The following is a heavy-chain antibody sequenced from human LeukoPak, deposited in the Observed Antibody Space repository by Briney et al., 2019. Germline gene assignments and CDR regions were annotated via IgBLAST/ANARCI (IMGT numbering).Heavy chain of an antibody. J-gene: IGHJ6*02. CDR2: MYVTGTT. CDR3: ARASPEYYDILTGYHNYYGMDV. Sequence: SETLSLTCTVSGGSISDSYLSWIRQPAGKGLEWIGRMYVTGTTNYNPSLRSRVTMSMDTSKNQFSLRLSSVTAADTAVYYCARASPEYYDILTGYHNYYGMDVWGQGTTVTVSS. D-gene: IGHD3-9*01. CDR1: GGSISDSY. V-gene: IGHV4-4*07.